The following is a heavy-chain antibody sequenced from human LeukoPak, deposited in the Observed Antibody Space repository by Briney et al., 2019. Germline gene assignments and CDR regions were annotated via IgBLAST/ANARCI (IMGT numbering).Heavy chain of an antibody. CDR3: AKGGKWDVTPFDY. J-gene: IGHJ4*02. V-gene: IGHV3-23*01. D-gene: IGHD1-26*01. CDR2: ISVSGSST. Sequence: GGSLRLSCAASGFTFSSYAMNWVRQAPGTGLEWVSAISVSGSSTYYADSVKGRFTISRDNSKNTLYLQMNSLRAEDTAVYYCAKGGKWDVTPFDYWGQGTLVTVSS. CDR1: GFTFSSYA.